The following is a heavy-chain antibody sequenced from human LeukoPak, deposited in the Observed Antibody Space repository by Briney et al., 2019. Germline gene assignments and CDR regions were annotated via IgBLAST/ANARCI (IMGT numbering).Heavy chain of an antibody. CDR2: ISYDGSNK. V-gene: IGHV3-30*18. Sequence: PGGSLRLSCAASGFTFSSYGMHWVRQAPGKGLEWVAVISYDGSNKYYADSVKGRFTISRDNSKNTLYLQMNSLRAEDTAVYYCAKDLGVYYDSSLVDGGIPTQDYWGQGTLVTVSS. J-gene: IGHJ4*02. CDR3: AKDLGVYYDSSLVDGGIPTQDY. D-gene: IGHD3-22*01. CDR1: GFTFSSYG.